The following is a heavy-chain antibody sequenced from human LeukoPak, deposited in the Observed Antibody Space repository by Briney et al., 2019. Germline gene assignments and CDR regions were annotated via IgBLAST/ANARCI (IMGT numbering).Heavy chain of an antibody. V-gene: IGHV3-64D*06. CDR2: ISSNGGST. Sequence: GGSLRLSCAASGFTFSSYAMHWVRQAPGKGLEYVSAISSNGGSTYYADSVKGRFTISRDNSKNTLYLQMSSLRAEDTAVYYCVIHDYSNSVPPYYYYGMDVWGQGTTVTVSS. D-gene: IGHD4-11*01. J-gene: IGHJ6*02. CDR1: GFTFSSYA. CDR3: VIHDYSNSVPPYYYYGMDV.